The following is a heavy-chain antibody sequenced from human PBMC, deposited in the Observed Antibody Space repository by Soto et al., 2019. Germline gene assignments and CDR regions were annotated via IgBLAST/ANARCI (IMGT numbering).Heavy chain of an antibody. J-gene: IGHJ6*03. Sequence: GASVKVSCQGSGYPFTSYDINWVRQATGQGLEWMGWMNPNSGNTGYAQKFQGRVTMTRNTSISTAYRELSSLRSEDTAVYYCARRRNYYYMDVWGKGTTVTVSS. CDR3: ARRRNYYYMDV. CDR1: GYPFTSYD. V-gene: IGHV1-8*01. CDR2: MNPNSGNT.